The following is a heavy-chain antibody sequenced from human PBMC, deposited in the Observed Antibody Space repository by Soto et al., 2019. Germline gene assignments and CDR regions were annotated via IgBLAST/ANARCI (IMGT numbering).Heavy chain of an antibody. D-gene: IGHD3-22*01. CDR3: ARGSHKLHSYDSSGFYHYVDY. CDR2: INDSGST. V-gene: IGHV4-34*01. J-gene: IGHJ4*02. CDR1: GGSFSDYS. Sequence: PSETLSLTCAVYGGSFSDYSWTWIRQPPGKGLEWIGEINDSGSTNYTPSLERRVTISRDTSKNRFSLKLSYVTAADTAVYYCARGSHKLHSYDSSGFYHYVDYWGQGSLVTVSS.